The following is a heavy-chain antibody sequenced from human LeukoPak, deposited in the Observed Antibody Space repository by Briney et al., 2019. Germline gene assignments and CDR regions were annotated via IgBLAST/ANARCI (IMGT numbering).Heavy chain of an antibody. CDR1: GLTISSNY. J-gene: IGHJ3*02. Sequence: GGSLRLSCAASGLTISSNYMTWVRQAQGRGLEWVSLIYSGEVTIYSDSVKGRFTISRDTSHNTLYLQMNRLRTADTAVYYCARISGGSFDIWGQGTTVTV. D-gene: IGHD3-10*01. CDR2: IYSGEVT. V-gene: IGHV3-53*01. CDR3: ARISGGSFDI.